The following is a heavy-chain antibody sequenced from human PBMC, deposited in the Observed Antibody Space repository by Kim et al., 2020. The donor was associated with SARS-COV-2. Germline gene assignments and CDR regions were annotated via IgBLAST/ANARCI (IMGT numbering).Heavy chain of an antibody. V-gene: IGHV4-31*03. Sequence: SETLSLTCTVSGGSISSGGYYWSWIRQQPGKGLEWIGYIYYSGSTYYNPSLKSRVTISVDTSKNQFSLKLSSVTAADTAVYYCATGLYCSGGSCYGIWGQGTLVTVSS. CDR3: ATGLYCSGGSCYGI. CDR1: GGSISSGGYY. CDR2: IYYSGST. J-gene: IGHJ4*02. D-gene: IGHD2-15*01.